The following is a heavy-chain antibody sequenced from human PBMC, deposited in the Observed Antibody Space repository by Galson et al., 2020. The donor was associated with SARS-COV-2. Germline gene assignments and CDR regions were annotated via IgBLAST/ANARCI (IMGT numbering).Heavy chain of an antibody. CDR3: ARELLYCSSTSCYKGGAFDI. Sequence: GESLKISCAASGFTFSSYAMHWVRQAPGKGLEWVAVISYDGSNKYYADSVKGRFTISRDNSKNTLYLQMNSLRAEDTAVYYCARELLYCSSTSCYKGGAFDIWGQGTMVTVSS. CDR2: ISYDGSNK. D-gene: IGHD2-2*01. V-gene: IGHV3-30*04. CDR1: GFTFSSYA. J-gene: IGHJ3*02.